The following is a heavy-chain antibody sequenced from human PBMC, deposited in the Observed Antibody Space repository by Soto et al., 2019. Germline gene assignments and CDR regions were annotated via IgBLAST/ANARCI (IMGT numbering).Heavy chain of an antibody. CDR3: AKEVIWTDHDSSGYYVAF. J-gene: IGHJ4*02. CDR2: ISYHGSNK. CDR1: RFTFSSSD. D-gene: IGHD3-22*01. V-gene: IGHV3-30*18. Sequence: GSLRLSCAASRFTFSSSDMHWVRQAPGKGLEWVAVISYHGSNKNYADSVKGRFTISRDNSKNTLYLQMNSLRAEDTAVYYCAKEVIWTDHDSSGYYVAFWGQGTLVTVSS.